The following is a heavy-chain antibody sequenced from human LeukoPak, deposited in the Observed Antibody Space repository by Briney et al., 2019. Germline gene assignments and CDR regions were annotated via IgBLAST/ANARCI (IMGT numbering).Heavy chain of an antibody. CDR1: GFTFSSYG. V-gene: IGHV3-33*01. CDR2: IWYDGSNK. J-gene: IGHJ6*03. CDR3: ARGSPHYDFWSGYFSYYYYYMDV. Sequence: GGPLRLSCAASGFTFSSYGMHWVRQAPGKGLEWVAVIWYDGSNKYYADSVKGRFTISRDNSKNTLYLQMNSLRAEDTAVYYCARGSPHYDFWSGYFSYYYYYMDVWGKGTTVTVSS. D-gene: IGHD3-3*01.